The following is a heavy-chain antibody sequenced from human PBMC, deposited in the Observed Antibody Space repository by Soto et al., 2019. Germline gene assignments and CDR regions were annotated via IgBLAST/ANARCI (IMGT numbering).Heavy chain of an antibody. CDR1: GGSISSYY. J-gene: IGHJ4*02. V-gene: IGHV4-59*01. CDR3: ARVKSYYGSGNFDY. Sequence: SETLSLTCTVSGGSISSYYWSWIRQPPGKGLEWIGYIYYSGSTNYNPSLKSRVTISVDTSKNQFSLELSSVTAADTAVYYCARVKSYYGSGNFDYWGQGTLVTVSS. D-gene: IGHD3-10*01. CDR2: IYYSGST.